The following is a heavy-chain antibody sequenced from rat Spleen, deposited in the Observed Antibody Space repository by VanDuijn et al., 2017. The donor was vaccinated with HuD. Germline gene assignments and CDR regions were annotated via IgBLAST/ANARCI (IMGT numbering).Heavy chain of an antibody. D-gene: IGHD3-4*01. V-gene: IGHV5-7*01. J-gene: IGHJ3*01. CDR1: GFTFNNYD. CDR2: ISYDGSTT. CDR3: VQPHAY. Sequence: EVQLVESGGGLVRPGRSMKLSCAASGFTFNNYDMAWVRQAPKKGLEWVATISYDGSTTHYRDSVKGRFTILRDNAKSTLYLQMDSLRSEDTANYYCVQPHAYWGQGTLVTVSS.